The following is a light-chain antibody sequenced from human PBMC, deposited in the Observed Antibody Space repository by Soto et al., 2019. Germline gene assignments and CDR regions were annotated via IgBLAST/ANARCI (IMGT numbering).Light chain of an antibody. CDR2: WAS. J-gene: IGKJ5*01. Sequence: DIVMTQSPDSLAVSLGERATINCKSSQSVLYSSTNRNHLAWYQQKPGQPPKLLIYWASTRESGVPDRFGGSGAGTDFTPTIRSMQSDELAVYYCQQYHSNPITFGQATRLDSK. CDR3: QQYHSNPIT. V-gene: IGKV4-1*01. CDR1: QSVLYSSTNRNH.